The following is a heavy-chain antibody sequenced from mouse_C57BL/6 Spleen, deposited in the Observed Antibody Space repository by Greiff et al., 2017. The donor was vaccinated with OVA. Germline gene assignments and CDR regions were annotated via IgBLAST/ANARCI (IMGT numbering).Heavy chain of an antibody. V-gene: IGHV1-26*01. Sequence: VQLQQSGPELVKPGASVKISCKASGYTFTDYYMNWVKQSHGKSLEWIGDINPNNGGTSYNQKFKGKATLTVDKSTSTAYMELRSLTSEDSAVYYCARVLYYGYDFDYWGQGTTLTVSS. D-gene: IGHD2-2*01. CDR1: GYTFTDYY. J-gene: IGHJ2*01. CDR2: INPNNGGT. CDR3: ARVLYYGYDFDY.